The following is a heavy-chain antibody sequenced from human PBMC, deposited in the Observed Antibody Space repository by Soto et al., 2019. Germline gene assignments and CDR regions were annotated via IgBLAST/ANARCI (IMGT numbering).Heavy chain of an antibody. CDR3: ARDVWSRASGPPDS. CDR2: ISWNSDTI. CDR1: AFTFDDYA. D-gene: IGHD3-10*01. J-gene: IGHJ4*02. V-gene: IGHV3-9*01. Sequence: PGGSLRLSCAASAFTFDDYAMHWVRQAPGKCLEWVTGISWNSDTIGYADSVKGRFTISRDNAKNSLYLQMNSLRAEDTAFYYCARDVWSRASGPPDSWGQGTLVTVSS.